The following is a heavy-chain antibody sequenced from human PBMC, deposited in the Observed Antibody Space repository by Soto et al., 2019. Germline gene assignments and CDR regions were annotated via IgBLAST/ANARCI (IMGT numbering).Heavy chain of an antibody. D-gene: IGHD1-26*01. Sequence: QVQLVQSGAEVKKPGSSVKVSCKASGGTFSSYAISWVRQAPGQGLEWMGGIIPIFGIANYAQKFQGRVTITADESTSTAYMELSSLRSEDTAVYYCAKWELRPNYYYYGMDVWGQGTTVTVSS. V-gene: IGHV1-69*01. CDR3: AKWELRPNYYYYGMDV. CDR2: IIPIFGIA. J-gene: IGHJ6*02. CDR1: GGTFSSYA.